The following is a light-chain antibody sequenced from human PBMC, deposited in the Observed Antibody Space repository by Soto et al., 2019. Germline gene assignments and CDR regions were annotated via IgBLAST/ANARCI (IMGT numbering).Light chain of an antibody. Sequence: QSALTQPASVSGSPGQSITISCTGTSSDVGGYNYVSWYQQHPGKAPKLMIYEVSNRPSGVSNRFSGSKSGNTASLTISGLQADDESDYYCSSYTSTFGVVFGGGTKLTVL. CDR1: SSDVGGYNY. CDR3: SSYTSTFGVV. CDR2: EVS. V-gene: IGLV2-14*01. J-gene: IGLJ2*01.